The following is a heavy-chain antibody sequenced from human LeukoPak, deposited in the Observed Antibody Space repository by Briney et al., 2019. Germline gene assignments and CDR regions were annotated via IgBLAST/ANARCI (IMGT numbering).Heavy chain of an antibody. CDR2: ISGSGGST. CDR3: ARGSGYSSGYRAYYFDY. D-gene: IGHD6-19*01. Sequence: HPGGSLRLSCAASGFTFSSYAMSWVRQAPGKGPEWVSAISGSGGSTYYADSVKGRFTISRDNSKNTLYLQMNSLRAEDTAVYYCARGSGYSSGYRAYYFDYWGQGTLVTVSS. V-gene: IGHV3-23*01. CDR1: GFTFSSYA. J-gene: IGHJ4*02.